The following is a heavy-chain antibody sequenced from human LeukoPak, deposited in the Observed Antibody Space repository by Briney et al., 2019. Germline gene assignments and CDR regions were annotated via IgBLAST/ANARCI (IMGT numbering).Heavy chain of an antibody. Sequence: GGSLRLSCAASGFTFDDYGMSWVRQAPGKGLEWVSGINWNGGSTGYADSVKGRFTISRDNAKNSLYLQMNSLRAEDTALYYCARVQGSEDYGDYRGGIDYWGQGTLVTVSS. CDR2: INWNGGST. V-gene: IGHV3-20*04. CDR1: GFTFDDYG. CDR3: ARVQGSEDYGDYRGGIDY. D-gene: IGHD4-17*01. J-gene: IGHJ4*02.